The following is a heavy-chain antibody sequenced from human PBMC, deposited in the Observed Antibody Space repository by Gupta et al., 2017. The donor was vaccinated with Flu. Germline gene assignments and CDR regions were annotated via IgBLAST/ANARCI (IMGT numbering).Heavy chain of an antibody. CDR3: ARGHWDS. CDR2: ISSSGVL. Sequence: EVQLVESGGGLVQPGGSLRLSCAASGFTFSDHDVSWVRQAPGKALEWVSFISSSGVLYYTDSVKGRFTISRDNAQNSVYLQMDSLRAEDTAFYYCARGHWDSWGQGTLVTVSS. V-gene: IGHV3-48*03. J-gene: IGHJ4*02. CDR1: GFTFSDHD.